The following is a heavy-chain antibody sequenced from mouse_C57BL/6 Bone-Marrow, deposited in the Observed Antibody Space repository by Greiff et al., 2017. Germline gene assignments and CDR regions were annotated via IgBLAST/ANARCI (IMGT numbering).Heavy chain of an antibody. Sequence: VHLVESGPELVKPGASVKLSCKASGYTFTSYDINWVKQRPGQGLAWIGWIYPRDGSTKYNEKFKGKATLTVDTSSSTAYMELHSLPSEDSAVYFCAREDYSNLFDYWGQGTTLTVSS. CDR2: IYPRDGST. CDR3: AREDYSNLFDY. D-gene: IGHD2-5*01. V-gene: IGHV1-85*01. CDR1: GYTFTSYD. J-gene: IGHJ2*01.